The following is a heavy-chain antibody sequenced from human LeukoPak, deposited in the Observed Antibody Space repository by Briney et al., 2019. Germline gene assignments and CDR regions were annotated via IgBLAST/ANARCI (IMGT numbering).Heavy chain of an antibody. CDR2: ISYDGSNK. J-gene: IGHJ4*02. D-gene: IGHD3-9*01. CDR3: AKGLRYSDN. V-gene: IGHV3-30*18. CDR1: GFTFSSYG. Sequence: GRSLRLSCAASGFTFSSYGMHWVRQAPGKGLEWVAVISYDGSNKYYADSVKGRFTVSRDNSKNTLYLQMNSLRAEDTAVYYCAKGLRYSDNWGQGTLVTVSS.